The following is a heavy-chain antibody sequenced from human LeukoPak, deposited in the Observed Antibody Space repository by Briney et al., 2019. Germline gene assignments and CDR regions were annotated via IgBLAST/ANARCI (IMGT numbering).Heavy chain of an antibody. D-gene: IGHD6-19*01. V-gene: IGHV1-69*10. Sequence: SVKVSCKASGGTFSSYAISWVRQAPGQGLEWMGGIIPILGIANYAQKFQGRVTITADKSTSTAYMELSSLRSEDTAVYYCATDPDSSGWSLAFDIWGQGTMVTVSS. CDR1: GGTFSSYA. CDR2: IIPILGIA. J-gene: IGHJ3*02. CDR3: ATDPDSSGWSLAFDI.